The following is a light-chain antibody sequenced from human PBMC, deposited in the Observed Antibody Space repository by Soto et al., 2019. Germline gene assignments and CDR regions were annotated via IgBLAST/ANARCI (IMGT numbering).Light chain of an antibody. CDR1: QSVTSSY. CDR3: QQYGSSPRT. Sequence: EIVLTQSPGTLSLSPGERATLSCRASQSVTSSYLAWYQLKPGQAPRLLIYGASSRATGTPDRFSGSGSGTDFTLTISRLDPEDFAVYFCQQYGSSPRTFGQGTKVDI. J-gene: IGKJ1*01. V-gene: IGKV3-20*01. CDR2: GAS.